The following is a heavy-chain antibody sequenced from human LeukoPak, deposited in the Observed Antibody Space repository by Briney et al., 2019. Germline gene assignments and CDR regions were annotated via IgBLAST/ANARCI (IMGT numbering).Heavy chain of an antibody. J-gene: IGHJ4*02. V-gene: IGHV3-9*01. CDR3: SKGPYDILTGFDY. D-gene: IGHD3-9*01. CDR1: GFTFDDYA. CDR2: ISWNSGSI. Sequence: PGRSLRLSCAASGFTFDDYAMHWVRRAPGEGQEWVSGISWNSGSIGYAHSVKGRFTISRDNAKNSLYLQMNRLRAEDTALYYCSKGPYDILTGFDYWGQGTLVTVSS.